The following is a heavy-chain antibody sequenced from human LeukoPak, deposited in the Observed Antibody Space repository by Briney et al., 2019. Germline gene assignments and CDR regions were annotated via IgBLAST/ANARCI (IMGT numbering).Heavy chain of an antibody. CDR1: GITLSNYG. Sequence: PGGSLRLSCAVSGITLSNYGMSWVRQAPGKGLEWVAGISGSGGRTNYADAVKGRFTISRDNAKNTLFLQMNSLRAEDTAVYYCAKDPSVYYFDYWGQGTLVTVSS. V-gene: IGHV3-23*01. CDR3: AKDPSVYYFDY. CDR2: ISGSGGRT. D-gene: IGHD4-11*01. J-gene: IGHJ4*02.